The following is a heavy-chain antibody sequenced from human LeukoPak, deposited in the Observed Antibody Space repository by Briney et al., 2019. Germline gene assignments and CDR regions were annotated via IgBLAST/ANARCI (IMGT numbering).Heavy chain of an antibody. CDR3: AKGGPLNYYGMDV. V-gene: IGHV3-23*01. CDR2: ISGSGSST. CDR1: GFTFSSYA. D-gene: IGHD3/OR15-3a*01. Sequence: GGSLRLSCAASGFTFSSYAMSWVRQAPGKGLEWVSAISGSGSSTYSADSVKGRFTISRDNSKNTLYLQMNSLRAEDTAVYYCAKGGPLNYYGMDVWGQGTTGTVSS. J-gene: IGHJ6*02.